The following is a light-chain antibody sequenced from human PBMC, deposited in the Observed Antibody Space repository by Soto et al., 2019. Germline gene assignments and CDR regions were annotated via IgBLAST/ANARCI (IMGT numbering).Light chain of an antibody. Sequence: DIQMTQFPSALSASVGDRVTITCRASQNVNNWLAWYQHKPGKAPQLLIYDASVLESGVPSRFSGSGSGTEFTLAINGIQSDDFATYYCQQYNTYWTFGPGTKVEVE. CDR3: QQYNTYWT. J-gene: IGKJ1*01. V-gene: IGKV1-5*01. CDR1: QNVNNW. CDR2: DAS.